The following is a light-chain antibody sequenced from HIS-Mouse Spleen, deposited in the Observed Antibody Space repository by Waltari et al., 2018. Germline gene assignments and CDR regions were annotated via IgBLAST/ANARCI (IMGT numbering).Light chain of an antibody. CDR3: VLYMGSGISWV. CDR1: SGSVSTSYY. CDR2: STN. J-gene: IGLJ3*02. Sequence: QTVVTQEPSFSVSPGGTVTLTCGLSSGSVSTSYYPSWYQQTPGHAPRTLIYSTNPRSSGVPGRFSGSSRGNKAALTITGAQADDESDYYCVLYMGSGISWVFGGGTKLTVL. V-gene: IGLV8-61*01.